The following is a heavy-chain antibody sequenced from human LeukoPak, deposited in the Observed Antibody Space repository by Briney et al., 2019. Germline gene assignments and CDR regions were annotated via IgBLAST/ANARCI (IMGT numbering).Heavy chain of an antibody. CDR1: GFTFSSYA. J-gene: IGHJ4*02. CDR2: ISGSSGST. CDR3: AKDRSIVVVTASDY. V-gene: IGHV3-23*01. Sequence: PGGSLRLSCAASGFTFSSYAVSWVRQAPGKGLEWVSAISGSSGSTYYADSVKGRFTISRDNSKNTLYLQMNSLRAEDTAVYYCAKDRSIVVVTASDYWGQGTLVTVSS. D-gene: IGHD3-22*01.